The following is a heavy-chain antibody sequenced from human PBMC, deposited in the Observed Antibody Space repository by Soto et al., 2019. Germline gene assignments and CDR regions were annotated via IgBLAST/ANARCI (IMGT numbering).Heavy chain of an antibody. D-gene: IGHD1-26*01. V-gene: IGHV1-69*13. J-gene: IGHJ6*02. CDR3: ARGEGARVGAAYYYGMDV. Sequence: ASVKVSCKASGGTFSSYAISWVRQAPGQGLEWMGGIIPIFGTANYAQKFQGRVTITADESTSTAYMELSSLRSEDTAVYYCARGEGARVGAAYYYGMDVWGQGTTVTVSS. CDR2: IIPIFGTA. CDR1: GGTFSSYA.